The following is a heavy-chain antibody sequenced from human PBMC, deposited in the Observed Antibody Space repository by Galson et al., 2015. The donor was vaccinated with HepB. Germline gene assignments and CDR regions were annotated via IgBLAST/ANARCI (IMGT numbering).Heavy chain of an antibody. J-gene: IGHJ4*02. CDR3: ARVDLYYDSSGYYYRAKRIDY. V-gene: IGHV1-18*04. CDR2: ISAYNGNT. Sequence: SVKVSCKASGYTFTSYGISWVRQAPGQGLEWMGWISAYNGNTNYAQKLQGRVTMTTDTSTSTAYMELRSLRSDDTAVYYCARVDLYYDSSGYYYRAKRIDYWGQGTLVTVSS. CDR1: GYTFTSYG. D-gene: IGHD3-22*01.